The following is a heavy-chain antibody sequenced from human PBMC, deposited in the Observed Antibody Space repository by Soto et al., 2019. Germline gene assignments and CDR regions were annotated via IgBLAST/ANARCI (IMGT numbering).Heavy chain of an antibody. J-gene: IGHJ6*02. Sequence: GASVKVSCKASGYTFTIYGISWVRQAPGQGLEWMGWISAYNGNTNYAQKLQGRVTMTTDTSTSTAYMELRSLRSDDTAVYYCARHFSSSSQYYYGMDVWGQGTTVTVSS. CDR1: GYTFTIYG. CDR2: ISAYNGNT. CDR3: ARHFSSSSQYYYGMDV. D-gene: IGHD6-13*01. V-gene: IGHV1-18*01.